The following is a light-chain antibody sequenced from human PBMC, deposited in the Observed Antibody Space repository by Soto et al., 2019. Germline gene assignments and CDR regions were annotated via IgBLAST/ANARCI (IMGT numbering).Light chain of an antibody. CDR3: QQYGTSPRT. Sequence: EIVMTHSPGTLSLSPGERAPIYFGSSQSFSSSYLAWYQQKPGQAPRLLIYETSSRATGIPDRFSGSGSQTDFTLTISRLEPEDFAVYYCQQYGTSPRTFGQGTKVDIK. CDR1: QSFSSSY. V-gene: IGKV3-20*01. J-gene: IGKJ1*01. CDR2: ETS.